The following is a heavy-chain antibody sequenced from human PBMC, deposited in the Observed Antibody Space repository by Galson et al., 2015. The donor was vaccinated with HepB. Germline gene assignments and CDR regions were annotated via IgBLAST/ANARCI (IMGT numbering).Heavy chain of an antibody. CDR3: ATRASGFSSGWYQPLDY. J-gene: IGHJ4*02. CDR2: ISYDGSNK. Sequence: SLRLSCAASGFTFSSYATHWVRQAPGKGLEWVAVISYDGSNKYYADSVKGRFTISRDNSKNTLYLQMNSLRAEDTAVYYCATRASGFSSGWYQPLDYWGQGTLVTVSS. D-gene: IGHD6-19*01. CDR1: GFTFSSYA. V-gene: IGHV3-30*04.